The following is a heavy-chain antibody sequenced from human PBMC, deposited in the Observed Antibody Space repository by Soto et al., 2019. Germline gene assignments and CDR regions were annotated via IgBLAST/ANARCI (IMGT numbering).Heavy chain of an antibody. CDR3: ARGNYYDSSGYYGGFDY. CDR2: IYYSGST. V-gene: IGHV4-30-4*01. J-gene: IGHJ4*02. CDR1: GDAVSSVNFY. D-gene: IGHD3-22*01. Sequence: PSETLSLTCVVSGDAVSSVNFYWSWIRQPPGKGLEWIGYIYYSGSTYYNPSLKSRVTISVDTSKNQFSLKLSSVTAADTAVYYCARGNYYDSSGYYGGFDYWGQGTLVTVSS.